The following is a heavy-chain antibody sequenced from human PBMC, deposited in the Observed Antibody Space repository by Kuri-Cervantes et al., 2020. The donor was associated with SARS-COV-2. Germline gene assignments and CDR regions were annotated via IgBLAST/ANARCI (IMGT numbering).Heavy chain of an antibody. V-gene: IGHV1-46*01. D-gene: IGHD2-2*01. Sequence: ASVKVSCKASGYTFTSYYMHWVRQAPGQGLEWMGIINPSGGSTNYAQKLQGRVTMTTDTSTSTAYMELRSLRSDDTAVYYCARDGGLVVPAAGNWFDPWGQGTLVTVSS. CDR1: GYTFTSYY. CDR3: ARDGGLVVPAAGNWFDP. CDR2: INPSGGST. J-gene: IGHJ5*02.